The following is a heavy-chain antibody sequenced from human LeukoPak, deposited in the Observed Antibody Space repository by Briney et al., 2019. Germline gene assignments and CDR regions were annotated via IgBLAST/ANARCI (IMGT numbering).Heavy chain of an antibody. CDR3: ARAERTVSGLDV. Sequence: ASVKVSCKASGYIFTSYGISWVRQAPGQGLEWMGWMNPHSGGTNYAQKFRARVSMTTDTTINTAYLELTGLTSDDTALYYCARAERTVSGLDVWGQGTTVTVSS. J-gene: IGHJ6*02. V-gene: IGHV1-2*02. CDR2: MNPHSGGT. D-gene: IGHD2-2*01. CDR1: GYIFTSYG.